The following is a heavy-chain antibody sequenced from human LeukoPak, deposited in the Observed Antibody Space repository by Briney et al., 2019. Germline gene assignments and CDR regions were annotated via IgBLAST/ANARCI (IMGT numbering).Heavy chain of an antibody. CDR3: APSVRSGGSYYFDY. CDR1: GYNFIDYY. Sequence: ASVKVSCKTSGYNFIDYYLHWFRQAPGQGLEWMGIINPSDGSTTYTQKFQGRVTMTTDTSTSTVNMELSSLRSEDTAVYYCAPSVRSGGSYYFDYWGQGSLVTVSS. V-gene: IGHV1-46*01. J-gene: IGHJ4*02. CDR2: INPSDGST. D-gene: IGHD2-15*01.